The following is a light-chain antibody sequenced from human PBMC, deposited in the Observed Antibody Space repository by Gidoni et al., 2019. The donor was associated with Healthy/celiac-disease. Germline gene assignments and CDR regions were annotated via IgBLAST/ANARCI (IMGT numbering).Light chain of an antibody. CDR1: QSVSSY. CDR3: QQRSNWQFT. J-gene: IGKJ3*01. Sequence: EIVLRQSPATLSLSPGERATPSCRASQSVSSYLAWYQQKPVQAPRLLIYDASNRATGIPARVSGSGAGTDFTLAISSLEPEDFAVYYCQQRSNWQFTFGPGTKVDIQ. CDR2: DAS. V-gene: IGKV3-11*01.